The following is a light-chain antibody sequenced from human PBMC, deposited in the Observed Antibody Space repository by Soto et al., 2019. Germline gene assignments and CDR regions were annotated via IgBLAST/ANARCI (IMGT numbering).Light chain of an antibody. Sequence: EIVMTQSPASLSVSPGERATLSCRASQSVSSNLAWYQQKPAQAPRLLIYDGSTRATGIPARVSGSGSGRDFTLTISSLQSEDFAVYYCQQYRAWWTFGQGTTVEIK. CDR1: QSVSSN. CDR3: QQYRAWWT. CDR2: DGS. V-gene: IGKV3-15*01. J-gene: IGKJ1*01.